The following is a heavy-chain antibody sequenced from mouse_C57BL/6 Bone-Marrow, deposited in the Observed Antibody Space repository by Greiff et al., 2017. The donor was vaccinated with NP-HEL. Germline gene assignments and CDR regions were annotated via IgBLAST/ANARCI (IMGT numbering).Heavy chain of an antibody. V-gene: IGHV1-55*01. CDR2: IYPGSGST. Sequence: QVQLQQPGAELVKPGASVKMSCKASGYTFTSYWITWVKQRPGQGLEWIGDIYPGSGSTNYNEKFKSKATLTGDTSSSTAYMQLSSLTSEDSAVYDGARGDYPWYFDVWGTGTTVTVSS. CDR3: ARGDYPWYFDV. D-gene: IGHD2-4*01. CDR1: GYTFTSYW. J-gene: IGHJ1*03.